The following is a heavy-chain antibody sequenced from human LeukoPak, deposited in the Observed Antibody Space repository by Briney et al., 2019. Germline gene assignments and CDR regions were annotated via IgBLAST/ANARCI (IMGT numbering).Heavy chain of an antibody. D-gene: IGHD3-22*01. CDR3: AREEYFQDSNGYSYYFHS. J-gene: IGHJ4*02. CDR1: GGSIGWDY. V-gene: IGHV4-4*07. Sequence: SETLSLTCTVSGGSIGWDYWSWIRQSAGKGLEWIGRIYKSGSTNYNPSFRSRVTMSVDTSKNQFSLSVTSVAAADTAVYYCAREEYFQDSNGYSYYFHSWGQGSLVTVSS. CDR2: IYKSGST.